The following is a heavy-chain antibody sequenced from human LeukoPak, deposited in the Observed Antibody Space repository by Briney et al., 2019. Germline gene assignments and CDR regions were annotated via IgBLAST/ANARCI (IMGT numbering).Heavy chain of an antibody. D-gene: IGHD4-23*01. Sequence: ASVKVSCKASGYTFTSYAMHWVRQAPGQRLEWMGWISAYNGNTNYAQKLQGRVTMTTDTSTSTAYMELRSLRSDDTAVYYCARDYGGNSDFDYWGQGTLVTVSS. CDR1: GYTFTSYA. V-gene: IGHV1-18*01. CDR3: ARDYGGNSDFDY. CDR2: ISAYNGNT. J-gene: IGHJ4*02.